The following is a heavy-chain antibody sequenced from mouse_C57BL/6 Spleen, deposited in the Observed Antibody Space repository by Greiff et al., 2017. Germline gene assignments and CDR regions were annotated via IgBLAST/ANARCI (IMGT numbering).Heavy chain of an antibody. V-gene: IGHV5-9*01. D-gene: IGHD2-3*01. CDR2: ISGGGGNT. CDR1: GFTFSSYT. Sequence: EVMLVESGGGLVKPGGSLKLSCAASGFTFSSYTMSWVRQTPEKGLEWVATISGGGGNTYYPDSVKGRFTISRDNAKNTLYLQMSSLRSEDTALYYCARRGLYDGSYYFVYWGQGTTLTVSS. J-gene: IGHJ2*01. CDR3: ARRGLYDGSYYFVY.